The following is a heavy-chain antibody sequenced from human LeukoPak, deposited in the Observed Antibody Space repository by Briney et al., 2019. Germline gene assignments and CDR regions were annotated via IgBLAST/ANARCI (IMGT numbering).Heavy chain of an antibody. V-gene: IGHV3-11*01. CDR2: ISSSGSTI. J-gene: IGHJ4*02. D-gene: IGHD3-10*01. CDR1: GFTFSDYY. Sequence: GGSLRLSCAASGFTFSDYYMSWIRQAPGKGLEWVSYISSSGSTIYYADSVKGRFTISRDKAKNSLYLQMNRLRAEDTAVYYCARDAGAGGSVEYYFDYWGPGTLVTVSS. CDR3: ARDAGAGGSVEYYFDY.